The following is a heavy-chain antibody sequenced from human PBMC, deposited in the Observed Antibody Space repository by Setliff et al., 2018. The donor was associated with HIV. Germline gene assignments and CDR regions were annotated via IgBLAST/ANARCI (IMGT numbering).Heavy chain of an antibody. CDR1: GFNFKDFA. CDR3: ARVMEDCINGNCYVFDY. Sequence: GGSLRLSCAASGFNFKDFAMHWVRQPPGKGLEWVSGITWSSDSIAYADSVKGRFTISRDNAKNSLYLQMNSLRAEDTAVYYCARVMEDCINGNCYVFDYWGQGTLVTVSS. CDR2: ITWSSDSI. J-gene: IGHJ4*02. V-gene: IGHV3-9*01. D-gene: IGHD2-15*01.